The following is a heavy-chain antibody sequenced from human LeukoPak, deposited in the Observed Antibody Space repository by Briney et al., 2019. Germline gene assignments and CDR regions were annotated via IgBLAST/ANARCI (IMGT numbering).Heavy chain of an antibody. Sequence: SETLSLTCTVSGGSISSYYWSWIRQPPGKGLEWIGYIYYSGSTNYNPSLKSRVTISVDTSKNQFSLKLSSVTAADTAVYYCASLGGIAVAGTFDYWGQGTLVTVSS. CDR3: ASLGGIAVAGTFDY. V-gene: IGHV4-59*08. J-gene: IGHJ4*02. D-gene: IGHD6-19*01. CDR1: GGSISSYY. CDR2: IYYSGST.